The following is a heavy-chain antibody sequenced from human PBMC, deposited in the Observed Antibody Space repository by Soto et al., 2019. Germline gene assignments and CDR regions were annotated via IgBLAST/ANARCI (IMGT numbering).Heavy chain of an antibody. Sequence: PGGSLRLSCAASGFTFSGYSMNWVRQAPGKGLEWVSYISSSSSTIYYADSVKGRFTISRDNAKNSLYLQMNSLRDEDTAVYYCAREGQGSSSSFYYYYGMDVWGQGTTVTVSS. CDR1: GFTFSGYS. J-gene: IGHJ6*02. V-gene: IGHV3-48*02. CDR3: AREGQGSSSSFYYYYGMDV. D-gene: IGHD6-6*01. CDR2: ISSSSSTI.